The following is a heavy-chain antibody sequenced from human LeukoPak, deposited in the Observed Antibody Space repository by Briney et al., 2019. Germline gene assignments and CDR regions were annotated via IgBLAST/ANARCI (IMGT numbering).Heavy chain of an antibody. CDR1: GFTFGAHA. D-gene: IGHD5-18*01. Sequence: GGYLRLSCTASGFTFGAHAMSWVRQAPGKGLEWVGFISNKAYRGTTEYAATFQGRFTISRDDSTSIAYLQLSSLRTEDTAVYYCARGQIQLWRHYGMDVWGHGTMVIVSS. J-gene: IGHJ6*02. CDR2: ISNKAYRGTT. CDR3: ARGQIQLWRHYGMDV. V-gene: IGHV3-49*04.